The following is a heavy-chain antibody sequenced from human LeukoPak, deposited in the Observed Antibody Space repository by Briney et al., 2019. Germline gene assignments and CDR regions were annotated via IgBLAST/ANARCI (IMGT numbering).Heavy chain of an antibody. D-gene: IGHD6-13*01. V-gene: IGHV1-69*02. CDR2: INPILGIA. Sequence: SVKVSCKASGYTFTGYYMHWVRQAPGQGLEWMGRINPILGIANYAQKFQGRVTITADKSTSTAYMELSSLRSEDTAVYYCASGPGWAERYSSSWSTQIDYWGQGTLVTVSS. CDR3: ASGPGWAERYSSSWSTQIDY. CDR1: GYTFTGYY. J-gene: IGHJ4*02.